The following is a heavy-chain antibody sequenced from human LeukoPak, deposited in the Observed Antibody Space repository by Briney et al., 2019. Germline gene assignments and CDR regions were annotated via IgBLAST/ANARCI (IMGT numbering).Heavy chain of an antibody. CDR1: GGSISSGSYY. Sequence: PSETLSLTCTVSGGSISSGSYYWSWIRQPAGKGLEWIGRIYASGSTNYNPSLKSRVTISVDTSKNQFSLKLSSVTAADTAVYYCAREHISTYPLTDFDYWGQGTLVTVSS. D-gene: IGHD2-2*01. V-gene: IGHV4-61*02. CDR2: IYASGST. J-gene: IGHJ4*02. CDR3: AREHISTYPLTDFDY.